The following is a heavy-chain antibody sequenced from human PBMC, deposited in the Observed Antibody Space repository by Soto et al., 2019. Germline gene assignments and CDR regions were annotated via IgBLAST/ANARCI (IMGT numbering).Heavy chain of an antibody. CDR2: MSSDGSKI. Sequence: QVQLVESGGGAVQPGESLRLSCVASGFDFIYYAMHWVRQAPGKGLESVAVMSSDGSKIHHTDSVKGRFNISRDNSNNTLYLQINSLRKEDTAVYFCAKDDGVGGTLGLFDFWGQGTLVSVSS. J-gene: IGHJ4*02. V-gene: IGHV3-30*18. CDR1: GFDFIYYA. D-gene: IGHD1-26*01. CDR3: AKDDGVGGTLGLFDF.